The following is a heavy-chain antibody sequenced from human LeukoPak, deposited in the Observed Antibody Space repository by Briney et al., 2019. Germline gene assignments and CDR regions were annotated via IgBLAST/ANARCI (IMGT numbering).Heavy chain of an antibody. V-gene: IGHV1-69*04. CDR2: IIPILGIA. CDR3: AREGGYSYGSVLYFDY. Sequence: GASVKVSCKASGGTFSSYAISWVRQAPGQGLEWMGRIIPILGIANYAQKFQGRVTITADKSTSTAYMELSSLGSEDTAVYYCAREGGYSYGSVLYFDYWGQGTLVTVSS. CDR1: GGTFSSYA. J-gene: IGHJ4*02. D-gene: IGHD5-18*01.